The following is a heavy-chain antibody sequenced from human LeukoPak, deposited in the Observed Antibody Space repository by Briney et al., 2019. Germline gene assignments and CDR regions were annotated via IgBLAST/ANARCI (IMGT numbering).Heavy chain of an antibody. CDR3: ARGPHYYGSGSYLPRFFDY. CDR1: GFTFSSYS. D-gene: IGHD3-10*01. Sequence: GGSLRLSCAASGFTFSSYSMNWVRQAPGKGLEWVSSISSSSSYIYYADSVKGRFTISRDNAKNSLYLQMNSLRAEDTAVYYCARGPHYYGSGSYLPRFFDYWGQGTLVTVSS. V-gene: IGHV3-21*01. J-gene: IGHJ4*02. CDR2: ISSSSSYI.